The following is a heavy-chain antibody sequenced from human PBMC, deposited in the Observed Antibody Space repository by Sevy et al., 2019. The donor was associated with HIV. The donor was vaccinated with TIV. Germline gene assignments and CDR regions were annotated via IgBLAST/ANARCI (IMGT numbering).Heavy chain of an antibody. CDR3: ARVPYYYDSSGYPYYYFDY. D-gene: IGHD3-22*01. V-gene: IGHV3-11*01. CDR1: GFTFSDYY. CDR2: ISSSGSTI. J-gene: IGHJ4*02. Sequence: GGSLRLSCAASGFTFSDYYMSWIRQAPGKGLEWVSYISSSGSTIYYAHSVKGRFTISRDNAKNSLYLQMNSLRAEDTAVYYCARVPYYYDSSGYPYYYFDYWGQGTLVTVSS.